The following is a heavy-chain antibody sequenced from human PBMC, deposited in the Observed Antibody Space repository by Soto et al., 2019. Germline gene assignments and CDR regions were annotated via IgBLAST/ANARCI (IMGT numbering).Heavy chain of an antibody. V-gene: IGHV4-34*01. CDR2: INHSGNT. Sequence: QVQLQQWGAGLLKPSETLSLTCAVYGGSFSGYYWSWIRQPPGKGLECIGEINHSGNTNYDPSLKSRVQKSAETATNQFHLKLSSVTAAVTAGYSCASRDCSSTSCYAGSCSSSVREDYYFDYWGQGTLVTVSS. J-gene: IGHJ4*02. D-gene: IGHD2-2*01. CDR1: GGSFSGYY. CDR3: ASRDCSSTSCYAGSCSSSVREDYYFDY.